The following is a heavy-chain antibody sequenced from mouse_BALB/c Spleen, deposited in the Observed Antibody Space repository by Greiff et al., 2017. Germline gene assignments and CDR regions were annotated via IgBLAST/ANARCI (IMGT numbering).Heavy chain of an antibody. J-gene: IGHJ3*01. V-gene: IGHV1S56*01. Sequence: QVQLQQSGPELVKPGASVRISCKASGYTFTSYYIHWVKQRPGQGLEWIGWIYPGNVNTKYNEKFKGKATLTADQSSSTAYMQLSSLTSEDSAVYFCARRGHSSGYEFAYWGQGTLVTVSA. CDR2: IYPGNVNT. D-gene: IGHD3-1*01. CDR1: GYTFTSYY. CDR3: ARRGHSSGYEFAY.